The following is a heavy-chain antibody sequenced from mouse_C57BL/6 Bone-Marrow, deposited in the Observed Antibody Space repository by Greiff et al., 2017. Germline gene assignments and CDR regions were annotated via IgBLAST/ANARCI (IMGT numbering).Heavy chain of an antibody. Sequence: EVKVVESGGDLVKPGGSLKLSCAASGFTFSSYGMSWVRQTPDKRLEWVATISSGGSYIYYPDSVKGRFTISRDNAKNTLYLQMSSLKSEDTAMYYCAREGFDYWGQGTTLTVSS. V-gene: IGHV5-6*01. CDR2: ISSGGSYI. J-gene: IGHJ2*01. CDR1: GFTFSSYG. CDR3: AREGFDY.